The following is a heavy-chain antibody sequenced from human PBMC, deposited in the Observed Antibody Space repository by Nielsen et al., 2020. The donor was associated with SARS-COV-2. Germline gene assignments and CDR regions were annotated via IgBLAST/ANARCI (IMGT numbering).Heavy chain of an antibody. V-gene: IGHV1-24*01. CDR3: ATTFAIFGEVRMDV. J-gene: IGHJ6*02. CDR1: GFTLTELS. Sequence: ASVKVSCKVSGFTLTELSTHWVRQAPGKGFEWMGGFDPEDGETIYAQKFQGRVTMTEDTSTDTAYMELSSLRSEDTAVYYCATTFAIFGEVRMDVWGQGTAVTVSS. CDR2: FDPEDGET. D-gene: IGHD3-3*01.